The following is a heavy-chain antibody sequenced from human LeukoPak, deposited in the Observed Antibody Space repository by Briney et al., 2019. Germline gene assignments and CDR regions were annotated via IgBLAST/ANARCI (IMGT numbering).Heavy chain of an antibody. D-gene: IGHD4-17*01. CDR1: GYSFTTYA. V-gene: IGHV1-3*01. Sequence: ASVKVSCKASGYSFTTYATHWVRQAPGQRLEWMGWINPDKGDTKYSQNFQGGITVTRDTSASTTYMELSSLVSEDTAVYYCARRLKGSYGNLFDYWGQGTLVTVSS. CDR3: ARRLKGSYGNLFDY. J-gene: IGHJ4*02. CDR2: INPDKGDT.